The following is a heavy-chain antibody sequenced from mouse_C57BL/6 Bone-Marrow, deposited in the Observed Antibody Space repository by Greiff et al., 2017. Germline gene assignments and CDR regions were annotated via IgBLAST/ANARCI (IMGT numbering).Heavy chain of an antibody. CDR2: IWSGGST. V-gene: IGHV2-2*01. CDR3: ARRGFAY. Sequence: VQLVESGPGLVQPSQSLSITCTVSGFSLTSYGVHWVRQSPGKGLEWLGVIWSGGSTDYNAAFISRLSISKDNSKSQVFFKMNSLQAYDTAIYYCARRGFAYWGQGTLVTVSA. CDR1: GFSLTSYG. J-gene: IGHJ3*01.